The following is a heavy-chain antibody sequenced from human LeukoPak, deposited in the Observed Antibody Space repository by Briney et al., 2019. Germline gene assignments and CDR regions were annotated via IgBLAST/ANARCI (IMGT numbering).Heavy chain of an antibody. Sequence: SETLSLTCTVSGGSISSSSYYWGWIRQPPGKGLEWIGSIYYSGSTYYNPSLKSRVTISVGTSKNQFSLKLSSVTAADTAVYYCATTDYGGKGSDPWGQGTLVTVSS. D-gene: IGHD4-23*01. J-gene: IGHJ5*02. CDR1: GGSISSSSYY. CDR3: ATTDYGGKGSDP. V-gene: IGHV4-39*01. CDR2: IYYSGST.